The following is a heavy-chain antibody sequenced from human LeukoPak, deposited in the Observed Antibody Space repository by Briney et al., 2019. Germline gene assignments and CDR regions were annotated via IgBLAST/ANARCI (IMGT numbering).Heavy chain of an antibody. Sequence: PSETLSLTCTVSGGSISSYYWSWIRQPPGKGLEWIGYIYYSGSTNYNPSLKSRVTISVDTSKNQFSLKLSSVTAADTAVYYCARHEKEGRDGYSKDYYYYYMDVWGKGTMVTVSS. J-gene: IGHJ6*03. CDR3: ARHEKEGRDGYSKDYYYYYMDV. CDR1: GGSISSYY. CDR2: IYYSGST. D-gene: IGHD5-24*01. V-gene: IGHV4-59*08.